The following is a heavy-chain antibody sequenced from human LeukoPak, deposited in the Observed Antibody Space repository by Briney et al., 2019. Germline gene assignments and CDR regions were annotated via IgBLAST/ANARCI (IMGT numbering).Heavy chain of an antibody. J-gene: IGHJ4*02. Sequence: GGSLRLSCTASGFTFGDYAMNWFRQAPGKGLEWVGFIRSKTYGGTGEYAASVKGRFTISRDDSKSIAHLQMNSLETEDTAVYYCTRSESGTYKGGFDFWGQGTLVTVSS. CDR2: IRSKTYGGTG. CDR1: GFTFGDYA. D-gene: IGHD1-26*01. CDR3: TRSESGTYKGGFDF. V-gene: IGHV3-49*03.